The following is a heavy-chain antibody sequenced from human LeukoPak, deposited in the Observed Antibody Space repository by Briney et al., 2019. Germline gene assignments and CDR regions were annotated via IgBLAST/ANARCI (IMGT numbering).Heavy chain of an antibody. CDR3: ATRPDIRAAGPGWFDP. Sequence: PAETLSLTCAVYGGSFSGYFWSWIRQPPGKRLEWIGEINHSGSTNYNSSLKSRVTISVDTSKNQLSLKLNSVTAADTAVYYCATRPDIRAAGPGWFDPWGQGTLVTVSS. D-gene: IGHD6-13*01. CDR2: INHSGST. CDR1: GGSFSGYF. J-gene: IGHJ5*02. V-gene: IGHV4-34*01.